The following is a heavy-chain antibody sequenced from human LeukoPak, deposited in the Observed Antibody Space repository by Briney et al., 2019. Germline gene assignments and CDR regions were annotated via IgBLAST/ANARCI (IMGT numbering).Heavy chain of an antibody. CDR1: GFTFNTYW. CDR2: IREDGSEI. Sequence: GGSLRLPCVGSGFTFNTYWMTWVRQAPGKGLEWVANIREDGSEIYYLDSVKGRFTIFRDNAKNSLYLQMNGLRAEDTAVYYCARHWAHLDYWGQGTLVTVSS. D-gene: IGHD7-27*01. CDR3: ARHWAHLDY. J-gene: IGHJ4*02. V-gene: IGHV3-7*01.